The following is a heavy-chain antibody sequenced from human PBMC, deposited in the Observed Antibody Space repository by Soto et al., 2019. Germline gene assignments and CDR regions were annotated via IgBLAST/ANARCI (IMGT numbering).Heavy chain of an antibody. CDR2: IYHSGST. V-gene: IGHV4-30-2*01. Sequence: SWSWIRQPPGKGLEWIGYIYHSGSTYYNPSLKSRVTISVDRSKNQFSLKLSSVTAADKAVYYCAKVPGPWGQGTLVTVSS. CDR1: S. CDR3: AKVPGP. J-gene: IGHJ5*02.